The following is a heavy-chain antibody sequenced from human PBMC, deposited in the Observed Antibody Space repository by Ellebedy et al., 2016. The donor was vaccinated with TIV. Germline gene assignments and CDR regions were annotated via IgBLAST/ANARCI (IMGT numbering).Heavy chain of an antibody. V-gene: IGHV3-66*01. J-gene: IGHJ3*02. CDR3: ARNNYYDSSGYAFDI. CDR1: GFTVSSNY. D-gene: IGHD3-22*01. CDR2: IYSGGST. Sequence: PGGSLRLSCAASGFTVSSNYMSWVRQAPGKGLEWVSVIYSGGSTYYADSVKGRFTISRDNSKNTLYLQMNSLRAEDTAVYYCARNNYYDSSGYAFDIWGQGTMVTVSS.